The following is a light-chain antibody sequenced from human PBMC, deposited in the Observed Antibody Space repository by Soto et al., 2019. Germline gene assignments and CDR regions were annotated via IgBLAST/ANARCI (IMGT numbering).Light chain of an antibody. CDR1: SSDVGGYNY. CDR3: SSYAGSSNV. Sequence: QSALTQAPSASGSPGQSFAISCTGTSSDVGGYNYVSWYQQHPGKAPKLMIYEVNKRPSGVPDRFSGSKSGNTASLTVSGLQAEDEAAYYCSSYAGSSNVFGTGTKVTVL. CDR2: EVN. J-gene: IGLJ1*01. V-gene: IGLV2-8*01.